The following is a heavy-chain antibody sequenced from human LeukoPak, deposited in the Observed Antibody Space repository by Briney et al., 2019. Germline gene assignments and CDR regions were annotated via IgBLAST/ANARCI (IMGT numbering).Heavy chain of an antibody. V-gene: IGHV4-34*01. J-gene: IGHJ4*02. Sequence: SETLSLTCAVYGGSFSGYYWRWIRQPPGKGLEWIGEINHSGSTNYNPSLKSRVTISVDTSKNQFSLKLSSVTAADTAVYYCAISPRGVVPAAIWGIFDYWGQGTLVTVSS. CDR3: AISPRGVVPAAIWGIFDY. D-gene: IGHD2-2*01. CDR1: GGSFSGYY. CDR2: INHSGST.